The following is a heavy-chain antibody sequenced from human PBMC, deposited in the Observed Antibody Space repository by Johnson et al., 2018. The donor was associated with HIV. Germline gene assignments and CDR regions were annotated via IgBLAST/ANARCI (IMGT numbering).Heavy chain of an antibody. J-gene: IGHJ3*02. Sequence: QVQLVESGGGVVQPGRSLRLSCAASGFTFSSYAMHWVRQAPGKGLEWVAVLSYDGSNKYYADSVKGRFTISRDNSKNTLSLQMNSLRPEDTAVYYCARDRGVVVLHGAFDIWGQGTMVTVSS. CDR1: GFTFSSYA. CDR2: LSYDGSNK. CDR3: ARDRGVVVLHGAFDI. V-gene: IGHV3-30*04. D-gene: IGHD2-2*01.